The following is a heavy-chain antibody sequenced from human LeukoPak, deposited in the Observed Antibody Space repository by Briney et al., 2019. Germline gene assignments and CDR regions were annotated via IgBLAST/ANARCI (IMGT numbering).Heavy chain of an antibody. D-gene: IGHD2-15*01. CDR2: IYYSVST. Sequence: SETLSLTCTVSGGSISTSYWSWIRQPPGKGLECIGYIYYSVSTNYNPSPKSRATISVDTSKNKFSLKLSSVTAADTAVYYCARGPQYCSDGSCYSYAFDIWGQGTMVTVSS. J-gene: IGHJ3*02. CDR3: ARGPQYCSDGSCYSYAFDI. CDR1: GGSISTSY. V-gene: IGHV4-59*01.